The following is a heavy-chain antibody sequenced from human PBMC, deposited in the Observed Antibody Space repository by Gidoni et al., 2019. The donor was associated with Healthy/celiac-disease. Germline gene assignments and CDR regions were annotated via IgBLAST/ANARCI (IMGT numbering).Heavy chain of an antibody. CDR1: GFTFSSYG. Sequence: QVQLVESGGGVVQPGRSLRLSCAASGFTFSSYGLHWVRQAPGKGREWVAVISYDGSNKYYADSVKGRFTISRDNSKNTLYLQMNSLRAEDTAVYYCAKAGTVSTYYYYGMDVWGQGTTVTVSS. J-gene: IGHJ6*02. CDR2: ISYDGSNK. V-gene: IGHV3-30*18. D-gene: IGHD4-17*01. CDR3: AKAGTVSTYYYYGMDV.